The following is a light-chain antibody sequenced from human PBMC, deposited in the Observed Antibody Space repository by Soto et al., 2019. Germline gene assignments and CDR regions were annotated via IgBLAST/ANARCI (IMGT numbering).Light chain of an antibody. J-gene: IGLJ1*01. CDR1: SSNIGAGYD. Sequence: QSVPTQPPSVSGAPGQGVTISCTGSSSNIGAGYDVHWYQQLPGAAPKLLIFGNDNRPSGVPDRCSGSRSGTSASLAITGLQAEYEADYYCQSYDRSLSGSVFGAGTKLTVL. CDR3: QSYDRSLSGSV. CDR2: GND. V-gene: IGLV1-40*01.